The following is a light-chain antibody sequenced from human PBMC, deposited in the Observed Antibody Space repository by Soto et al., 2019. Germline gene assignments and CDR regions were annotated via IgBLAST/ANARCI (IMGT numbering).Light chain of an antibody. CDR3: QXYSNWPLT. CDR1: QSVTSN. V-gene: IGKV3D-15*01. Sequence: EIVMTQSPATLSLSPGDRATLSCRASQSVTSNLAWYQQKPGQAPRLLIYDASNRATGIPDRFSGSGSGTDFTLTISSLQSEDSAVYYCQXYSNWPLTFGQGTRLEIK. CDR2: DAS. J-gene: IGKJ5*01.